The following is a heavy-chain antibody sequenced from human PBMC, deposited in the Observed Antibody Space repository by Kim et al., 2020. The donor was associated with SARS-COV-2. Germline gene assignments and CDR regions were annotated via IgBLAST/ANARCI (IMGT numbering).Heavy chain of an antibody. Sequence: GGSLRLSCAASGFTFSSYGMHWVRQTPGKGLEWVAVIWSDGSNKYYADSVQGRFTISRDNSKNTLYLQMNSLRAEDTAVYYCARSRYNYGRGYFDYWGQGTLVTVSS. CDR2: IWSDGSNK. CDR1: GFTFSSYG. J-gene: IGHJ4*02. V-gene: IGHV3-33*01. CDR3: ARSRYNYGRGYFDY. D-gene: IGHD5-18*01.